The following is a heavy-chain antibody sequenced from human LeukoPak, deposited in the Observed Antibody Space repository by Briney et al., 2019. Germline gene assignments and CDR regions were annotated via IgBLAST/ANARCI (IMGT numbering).Heavy chain of an antibody. J-gene: IGHJ6*02. CDR1: GFPFNSYS. CDR2: IKKDGSEK. CDR3: ARWYGGSGSWVMDV. Sequence: GGSLRLSCATSGFPFNSYSMSWVRQAPGKGLEWVGSIKKDGSEKYYVDSVRGRHTISRDNAKNSLYFQMNSLRVEDTAVYYCARWYGGSGSWVMDVWGQGTTVIVSS. V-gene: IGHV3-7*04. D-gene: IGHD3-10*01.